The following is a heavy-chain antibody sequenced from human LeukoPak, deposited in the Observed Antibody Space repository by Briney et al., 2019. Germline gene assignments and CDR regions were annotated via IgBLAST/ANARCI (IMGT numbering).Heavy chain of an antibody. Sequence: SQTLSLTCAISGDSVSSNTAAWNWIRQSPSRGLEWLGRTYSRSKWYNDYAVSVKSRITINPDTSKNQFSLQLNSVTPEDTAVYYCARMITDLGLDIVVVPVAIGDYWGQGTLVTVSS. CDR2: TYSRSKWYN. V-gene: IGHV6-1*01. D-gene: IGHD2-2*03. CDR3: ARMITDLGLDIVVVPVAIGDY. J-gene: IGHJ4*02. CDR1: GDSVSSNTAA.